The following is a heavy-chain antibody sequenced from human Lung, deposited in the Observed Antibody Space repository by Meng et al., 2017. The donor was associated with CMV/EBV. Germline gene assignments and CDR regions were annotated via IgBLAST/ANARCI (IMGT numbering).Heavy chain of an antibody. V-gene: IGHV7-4-1*02. D-gene: IGHD2-15*01. CDR1: GYTFTSYA. Sequence: PLVHSGSELKKPGASVKVSFKASGYTFTSYAMNWVRQAPGQGLEWMGWINTNTGNPTYAQGFTGRFVFSLDTSVGTAYLQISSLKAADTAVYYCARLYCSGGSCYTIDYWGQGTLVTVSS. CDR2: INTNTGNP. CDR3: ARLYCSGGSCYTIDY. J-gene: IGHJ4*02.